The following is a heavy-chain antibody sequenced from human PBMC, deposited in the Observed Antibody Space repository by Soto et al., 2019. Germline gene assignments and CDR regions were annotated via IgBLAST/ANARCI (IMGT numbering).Heavy chain of an antibody. CDR1: GGSISSYY. J-gene: IGHJ5*02. CDR2: IYYSGST. Sequence: QVQLQESGPGLVKPSETLSLTCTVSGGSISSYYWSWIRQPPGKGLEWIGYIYYSGSTNYNPSLKRLAGTTXDTSKNQFSLKLSSVTAADTAVYYCARVRKGWFDPWGQGTLVTVSS. V-gene: IGHV4-59*01. CDR3: ARVRKGWFDP.